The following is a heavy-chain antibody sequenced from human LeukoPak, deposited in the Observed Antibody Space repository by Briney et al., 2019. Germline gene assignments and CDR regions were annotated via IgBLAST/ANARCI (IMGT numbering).Heavy chain of an antibody. CDR2: INWNGGST. D-gene: IGHD5-18*01. CDR1: GFTVSSNY. V-gene: IGHV3-20*04. J-gene: IGHJ4*02. CDR3: ARDSGPGQLWLPSY. Sequence: GGSLRLSCAASGFTVSSNYMSWVRQAPGKGLEWVSGINWNGGSTGYADSVKGRFTISRDNAKNSLYLQMNSLRAEDTALYYCARDSGPGQLWLPSYWGQGTLVTVSS.